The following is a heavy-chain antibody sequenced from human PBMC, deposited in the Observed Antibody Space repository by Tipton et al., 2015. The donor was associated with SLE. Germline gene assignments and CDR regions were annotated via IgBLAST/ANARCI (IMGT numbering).Heavy chain of an antibody. V-gene: IGHV3-21*03. D-gene: IGHD3-22*01. CDR1: GFTFSSYS. Sequence: SLRLSCAASGFTFSSYSMNWVRQAPGKGLEWVSSISSSSSYIYYADSVKGRFTISRDNAKNSLYLQMNSLRAEDTAVYYCARGPNYYDSSGYYSGYWGQGSLVTASS. J-gene: IGHJ4*02. CDR2: ISSSSSYI. CDR3: ARGPNYYDSSGYYSGY.